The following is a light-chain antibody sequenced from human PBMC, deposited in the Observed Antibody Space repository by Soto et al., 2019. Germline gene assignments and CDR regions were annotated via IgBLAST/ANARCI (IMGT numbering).Light chain of an antibody. V-gene: IGKV3-20*01. CDR2: GAS. Sequence: ESVLTQSPGTLSLSPGERATLSCRASQSVTSSYLAWYQQKPGQAPRLLIYGASSRATGIPDRFSGSGSGTDFTLTISRLEPEDLAVYYCKQYCSSPRTFGQGTKVEIK. CDR3: KQYCSSPRT. CDR1: QSVTSSY. J-gene: IGKJ1*01.